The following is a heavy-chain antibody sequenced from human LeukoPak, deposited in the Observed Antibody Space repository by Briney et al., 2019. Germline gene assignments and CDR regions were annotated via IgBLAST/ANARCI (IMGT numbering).Heavy chain of an antibody. CDR3: ASRGYSGYDPLLYYYYYMDV. Sequence: GRSLRLSCAASGFTFSSYAMHWVRQAPGQGLEWVAVISYDGSNKYYADSVKGRFTISRDNSKNTLYLQMNSLRAEDTAVYYCASRGYSGYDPLLYYYYYMDVWGKGTTVTVSS. CDR1: GFTFSSYA. D-gene: IGHD5-12*01. CDR2: ISYDGSNK. V-gene: IGHV3-30-3*01. J-gene: IGHJ6*03.